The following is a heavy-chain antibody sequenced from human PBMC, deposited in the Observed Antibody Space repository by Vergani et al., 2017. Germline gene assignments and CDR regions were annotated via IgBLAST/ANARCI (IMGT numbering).Heavy chain of an antibody. V-gene: IGHV3-33*01. CDR1: GFTFSSYG. CDR2: IWYDGRNK. J-gene: IGHJ6*03. D-gene: IGHD2-2*02. Sequence: QVQLVESGGGVVQPGRSLRLSCAASGFTFSSYGMHWVRQAPGKGLEWVAVIWYDGRNKYYADSVKGRFTISRDNSKNTLYLQMNSLRAEDTAVYYCARGAVVPAAILNYYYYYYMDVWGKGTTVTVSS. CDR3: ARGAVVPAAILNYYYYYYMDV.